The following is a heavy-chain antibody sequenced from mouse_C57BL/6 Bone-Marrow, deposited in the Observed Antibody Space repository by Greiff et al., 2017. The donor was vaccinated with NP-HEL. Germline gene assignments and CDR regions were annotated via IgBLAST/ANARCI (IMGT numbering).Heavy chain of an antibody. CDR2: ISDGGSYT. J-gene: IGHJ3*01. CDR3: ARDRTIYDGYCPFAY. CDR1: GFTFSSYA. D-gene: IGHD2-3*01. Sequence: EVHLVESGGGLVKPGGSLKLSCAASGFTFSSYAMSWVRQTPEKRLEWVATISDGGSYTYYPDHVKGRFTISSDNAKNNLYLQMSHLKSEDTAMYSCARDRTIYDGYCPFAYWGQGTLVTVSA. V-gene: IGHV5-4*01.